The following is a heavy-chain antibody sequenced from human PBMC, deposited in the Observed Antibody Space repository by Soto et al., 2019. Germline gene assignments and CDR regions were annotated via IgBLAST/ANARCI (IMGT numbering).Heavy chain of an antibody. CDR3: VRELGLTARTDDKYYFYSLDV. J-gene: IGHJ6*02. D-gene: IGHD3-22*01. Sequence: SETLSLTCEVSGVSVSNRTHYWTWIRQPPGKGLEWIGFLYYGGTNYNPSLKSRLTIALDTSKNQISLKLSSVTAADKAVYYCVRELGLTARTDDKYYFYSLDVWGQGPSFTIS. V-gene: IGHV4-61*01. CDR1: GVSVSNRTHY. CDR2: LYYGGT.